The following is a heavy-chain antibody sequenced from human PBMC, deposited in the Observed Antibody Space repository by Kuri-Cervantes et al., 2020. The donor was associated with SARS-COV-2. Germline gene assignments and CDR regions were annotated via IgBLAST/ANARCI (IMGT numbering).Heavy chain of an antibody. V-gene: IGHV3-49*04. J-gene: IGHJ4*02. CDR3: ANVPSIVVVPAAVPLYY. Sequence: GGSLRLSCTASGFTFGDYAMSWVRQAPGKGLEWVGFIRSKAYGGTTEYAASVKGRFTISRDDSKSIAYLQMNSLRAEDTAVYYCANVPSIVVVPAAVPLYYWGQGTLVTVSS. D-gene: IGHD2-2*01. CDR2: IRSKAYGGTT. CDR1: GFTFGDYA.